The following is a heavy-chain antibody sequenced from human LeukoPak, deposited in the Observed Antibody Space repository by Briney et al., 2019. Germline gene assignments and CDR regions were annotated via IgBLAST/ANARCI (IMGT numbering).Heavy chain of an antibody. V-gene: IGHV3-74*01. Sequence: GGSLRLSCAASGFTFGSYWMHWVRQAPGKGLVCVSRINSDGSSTSYADSVKGRFTISRDNAKNTLYLQMNSLRAEDTAVYYCARVKAFYDFWSPSAFDIWGQGTMVTVSS. CDR2: INSDGSST. J-gene: IGHJ3*02. CDR1: GFTFGSYW. D-gene: IGHD3-3*01. CDR3: ARVKAFYDFWSPSAFDI.